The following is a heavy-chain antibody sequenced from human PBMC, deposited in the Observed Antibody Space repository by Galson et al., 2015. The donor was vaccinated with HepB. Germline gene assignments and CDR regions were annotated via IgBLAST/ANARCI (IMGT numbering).Heavy chain of an antibody. CDR2: ISPYNGKT. D-gene: IGHD7-27*01. V-gene: IGHV1-18*01. Sequence: SVKVSCKASDYVFTNYGINWLREAPGQGLEWIGWISPYNGKTKSPRSFQGRVTLTIDTPTTTAYLELRSLRSDDTAVYYCARDSHWGDKLPNINPLDYWGQGTPVIVSS. CDR3: ARDSHWGDKLPNINPLDY. J-gene: IGHJ4*02. CDR1: DYVFTNYG.